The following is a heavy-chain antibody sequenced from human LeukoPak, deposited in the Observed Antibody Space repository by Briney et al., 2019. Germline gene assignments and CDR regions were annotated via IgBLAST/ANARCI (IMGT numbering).Heavy chain of an antibody. Sequence: SETLSLTCNVSGDSISGYYWTWIRQPAGKGLEWIGRIFTSGSTNYSPSLKSRVTMSIDTSKNQMSLKLSSVTAADTAVYYCARDSSSARSFGYWGQGTLVTVSS. D-gene: IGHD3-10*01. V-gene: IGHV4-4*07. J-gene: IGHJ4*02. CDR1: GDSISGYY. CDR2: IFTSGST. CDR3: ARDSSSARSFGY.